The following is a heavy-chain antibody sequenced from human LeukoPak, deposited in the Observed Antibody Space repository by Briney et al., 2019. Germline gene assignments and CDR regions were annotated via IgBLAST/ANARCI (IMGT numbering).Heavy chain of an antibody. V-gene: IGHV1-2*02. Sequence: ASVKVSCKASGYTFTGYFMHWVRQAPGQGLEWMGWINGNSGGTNYAQKFQGRVTMTRDTSISTAYMEVGGLRSDDTAVYYCARGGVFQDLYSYYYGMDVWGQGTTVTISS. J-gene: IGHJ6*02. CDR3: ARGGVFQDLYSYYYGMDV. D-gene: IGHD3-16*01. CDR2: INGNSGGT. CDR1: GYTFTGYF.